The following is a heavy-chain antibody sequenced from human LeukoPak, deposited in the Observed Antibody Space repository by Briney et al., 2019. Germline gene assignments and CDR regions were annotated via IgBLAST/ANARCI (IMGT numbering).Heavy chain of an antibody. J-gene: IGHJ3*02. CDR1: VGTFSSYA. Sequence: PVKVSCKASVGTFSSYAISWVRQAPGQGLEWKGRIIPILGIANYAQKFQGRVTITADKATSAAYMEVSSLRSEETAVYCFARRWDAFDIWGQGTMVTVSS. CDR2: IIPILGIA. V-gene: IGHV1-69*04. D-gene: IGHD1-26*01. CDR3: ARRWDAFDI.